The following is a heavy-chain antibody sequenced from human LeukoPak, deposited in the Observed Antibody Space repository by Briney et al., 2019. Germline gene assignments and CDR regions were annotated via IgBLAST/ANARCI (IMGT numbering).Heavy chain of an antibody. J-gene: IGHJ4*02. V-gene: IGHV3-74*01. CDR1: GFTFSSYW. CDR2: INTDGSST. Sequence: PGGSLRLSCAASGFTFSSYWMHWVRQAPGKGLVWVSRINTDGSSTSYADSVKGRFTISRDNAKNTLYLQMNSLRAEDTAVYYCARVPAASNGNYWGQGTLVTVSS. D-gene: IGHD2-2*01. CDR3: ARVPAASNGNY.